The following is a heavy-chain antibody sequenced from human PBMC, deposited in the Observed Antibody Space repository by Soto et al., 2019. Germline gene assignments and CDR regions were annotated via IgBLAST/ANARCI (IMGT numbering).Heavy chain of an antibody. J-gene: IGHJ4*02. CDR2: ISGSGGST. D-gene: IGHD6-13*01. CDR3: AKDQGSSWYEIDY. Sequence: WRSLRLWWGASGCTCITHGVSWVRQAPGKGLEWVSTISGSGGSTYYADSVKGRFTISRDNSKNTLYLQMNSLRAEDTAVYYCAKDQGSSWYEIDYWGQGTLVTVSS. V-gene: IGHV3-23*01. CDR1: GCTCITHG.